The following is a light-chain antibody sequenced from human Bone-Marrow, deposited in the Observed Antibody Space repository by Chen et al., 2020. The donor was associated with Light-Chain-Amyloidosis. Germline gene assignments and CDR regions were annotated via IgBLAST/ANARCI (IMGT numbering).Light chain of an antibody. V-gene: IGLV2-23*01. CDR2: EGS. CDR3: LSYAGSFTFV. CDR1: SRDVATYKF. Sequence: QSALTQPASVSGSPGQSITTSCTASSRDVATYKFVSWYQKHPGKAPKVIIYEGSKRPSGVSDRFSGSKSGKTASLTISGLQADDEADYYCLSYAGSFTFVFGTGTKVTVL. J-gene: IGLJ1*01.